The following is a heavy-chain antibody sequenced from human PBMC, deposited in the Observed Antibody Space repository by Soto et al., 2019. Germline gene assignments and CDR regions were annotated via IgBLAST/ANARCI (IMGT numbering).Heavy chain of an antibody. D-gene: IGHD6-13*01. Sequence: GGSLRLSCAASGFTFSDYYMSWIRQVPGKGLEWVSYISSSSYTNYADSVKGRFTISRDNAKNSLYLQMNSLRAEDTAVYYCARDMGSSWYAGGWFDPWGQGTLVTVSS. CDR3: ARDMGSSWYAGGWFDP. V-gene: IGHV3-11*06. CDR1: GFTFSDYY. CDR2: ISSSSYT. J-gene: IGHJ5*02.